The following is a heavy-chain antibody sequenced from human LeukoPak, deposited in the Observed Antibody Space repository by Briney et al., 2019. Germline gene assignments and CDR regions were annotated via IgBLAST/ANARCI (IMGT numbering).Heavy chain of an antibody. V-gene: IGHV3-64*01. J-gene: IGHJ3*02. CDR1: GFTFSSYA. CDR2: ISSNGGST. D-gene: IGHD7-27*01. Sequence: GGSLRLSCAASGFTFSSYAMHWVRQAPGKGLEYVSTISSNGGSTYYANSVKGRFTISRDNSKNTLYLQMNSLRAEDTAVYYCATTGVKYNLDDAFDIWGQGTMVTVSS. CDR3: ATTGVKYNLDDAFDI.